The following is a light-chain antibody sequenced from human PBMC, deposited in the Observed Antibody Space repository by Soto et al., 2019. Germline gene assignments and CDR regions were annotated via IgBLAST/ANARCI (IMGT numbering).Light chain of an antibody. J-gene: IGLJ1*01. CDR1: SSDVGGYNY. CDR3: SSYTSSSTLV. Sequence: QSALTQPASVSGSPGQSITISCTGTSSDVGGYNYVSWYQQHPGKAPKLMIYEVSNRTSGVSNRFSGSKSGNTASLTISGLQAEDEADYYCSSYTSSSTLVFGTGTNVTVL. V-gene: IGLV2-14*01. CDR2: EVS.